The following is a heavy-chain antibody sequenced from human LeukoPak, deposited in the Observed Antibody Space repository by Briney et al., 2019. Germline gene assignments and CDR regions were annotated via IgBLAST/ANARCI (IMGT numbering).Heavy chain of an antibody. CDR3: AKHVGYCSSASCYFDY. CDR2: ISGSGVST. V-gene: IGHV3-23*01. D-gene: IGHD2-2*01. Sequence: PGGSLRLSCAASGFTFSSSAMSWVRQAPGKGLEWVSAISGSGVSTYYADSVKGRFTISRDNSKNTLFLQMNSLRAEDTAVYYCAKHVGYCSSASCYFDYWGQGTLVTVAS. J-gene: IGHJ4*02. CDR1: GFTFSSSA.